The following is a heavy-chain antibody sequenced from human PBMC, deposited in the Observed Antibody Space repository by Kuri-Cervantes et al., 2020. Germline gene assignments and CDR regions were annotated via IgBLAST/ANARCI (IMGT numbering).Heavy chain of an antibody. J-gene: IGHJ6*03. Sequence: GESLKISCAASGFTFSSYSMNWVRQAPGKGLEWVAVISYDGSNKYYADSVKGRFTISRDNSKNSLYLQMNSLRAEDTALYYCAKAAYYYYMDVWGKGTTVTVSS. CDR3: AKAAYYYYMDV. D-gene: IGHD2-15*01. CDR2: ISYDGSNK. CDR1: GFTFSSYS. V-gene: IGHV3-30*05.